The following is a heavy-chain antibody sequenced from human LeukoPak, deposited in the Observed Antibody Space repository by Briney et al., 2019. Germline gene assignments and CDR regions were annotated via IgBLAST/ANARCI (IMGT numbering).Heavy chain of an antibody. CDR2: IYYSGST. D-gene: IGHD1-26*01. Sequence: SETLSLTCTVSGDSISTYYWSWIRQPPGKGLEWIGYIYYSGSTNYSPSLKSRVTMSVDTSKNQFSLKLSSVTAADTAIYYCARDRYSGTYWGYFDYWGQGTLVTVSS. V-gene: IGHV4-59*01. CDR1: GDSISTYY. CDR3: ARDRYSGTYWGYFDY. J-gene: IGHJ4*02.